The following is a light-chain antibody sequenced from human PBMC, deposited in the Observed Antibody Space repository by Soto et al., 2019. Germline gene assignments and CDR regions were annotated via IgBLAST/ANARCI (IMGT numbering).Light chain of an antibody. V-gene: IGLV2-14*01. Sequence: QSVLTQPASVSASRGQSITISCVGRSSDVGQDNSVSWYQQGPGKAPKLIIYKVSRRPSGVSNRFSGSRSGNTASLTISGLQPEDEADYFCVSFTDSDTLVFGTGTKLTVL. J-gene: IGLJ1*01. CDR1: SSDVGQDNS. CDR2: KVS. CDR3: VSFTDSDTLV.